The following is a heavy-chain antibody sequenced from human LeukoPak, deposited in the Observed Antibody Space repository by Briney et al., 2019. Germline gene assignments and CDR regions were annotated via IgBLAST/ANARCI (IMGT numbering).Heavy chain of an antibody. Sequence: SETLSLTCTVSGGSISSGGYYWSWIRQHPGKVLEWIGYIYYSGSTYYNPSLKSRVTISVDTSKNQFSLKLSSVTAADTAVYYCARARKGAYAFDIWGQGTMVTVSS. CDR2: IYYSGST. CDR3: ARARKGAYAFDI. CDR1: GGSISSGGYY. D-gene: IGHD3-16*01. V-gene: IGHV4-31*03. J-gene: IGHJ3*02.